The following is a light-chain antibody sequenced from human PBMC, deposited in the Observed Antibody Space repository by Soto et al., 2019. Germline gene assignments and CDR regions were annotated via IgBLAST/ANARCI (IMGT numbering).Light chain of an antibody. CDR2: GAS. CDR1: QSVSSSY. Sequence: EIVLTQSPGTLSLSPGEGATLSCRASQSVSSSYLAWYQQKPGQAPWLLIYGASSRATGIPDRFSGSGSGTDFTLTISRLEPEDFAVYYCQQYANSPLTFGPGTKVDIK. V-gene: IGKV3-20*01. J-gene: IGKJ3*01. CDR3: QQYANSPLT.